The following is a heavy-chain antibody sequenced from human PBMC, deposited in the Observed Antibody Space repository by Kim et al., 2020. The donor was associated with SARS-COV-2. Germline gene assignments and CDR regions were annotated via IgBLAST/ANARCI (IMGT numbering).Heavy chain of an antibody. J-gene: IGHJ3*02. Sequence: PGKGRITISRDDSNNTLYLQMNSLKPEDTAVYYCTFTFSGYSYGPDAFDIWGQGTMVTVSS. V-gene: IGHV3-15*01. D-gene: IGHD5-18*01. CDR3: TFTFSGYSYGPDAFDI.